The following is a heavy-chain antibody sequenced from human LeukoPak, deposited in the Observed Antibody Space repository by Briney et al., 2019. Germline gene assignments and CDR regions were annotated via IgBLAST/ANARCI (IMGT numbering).Heavy chain of an antibody. J-gene: IGHJ4*02. V-gene: IGHV3-9*01. Sequence: GGSLRLSCAASGFTFGSYWMHWVRQVPGKGLEWVSGISWNSGSIGYADSVKGRFTISRDNAKNSLYLQMNSLRAEDTAVYYCARDRYCGGDCYLPGDFDYWGQGTLVTVSS. D-gene: IGHD2-21*02. CDR2: ISWNSGSI. CDR1: GFTFGSYW. CDR3: ARDRYCGGDCYLPGDFDY.